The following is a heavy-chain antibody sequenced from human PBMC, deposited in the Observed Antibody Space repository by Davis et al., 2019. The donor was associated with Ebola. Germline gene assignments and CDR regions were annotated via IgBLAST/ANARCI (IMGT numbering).Heavy chain of an antibody. D-gene: IGHD5-24*01. J-gene: IGHJ4*02. CDR1: GYTFTSYG. CDR3: ARDIVGDGSGGY. V-gene: IGHV1-18*01. CDR2: INAGNGNT. Sequence: ASVKVSCKASGYTFTSYGISWVRQAPGQRLEWMGWINAGNGNTKYSQKFQGRVTITADKSTSTAYMELSSLRSEDTAVYYCARDIVGDGSGGYWGQGTLVTVSS.